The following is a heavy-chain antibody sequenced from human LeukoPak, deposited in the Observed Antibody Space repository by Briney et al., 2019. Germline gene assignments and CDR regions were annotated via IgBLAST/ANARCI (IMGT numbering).Heavy chain of an antibody. CDR3: AKFGLAGSGRYHDAFDI. CDR2: ISGSGCST. J-gene: IGHJ3*02. D-gene: IGHD3-10*01. CDR1: GFTFSSYG. V-gene: IGHV3-23*01. Sequence: GGSLRLSCAASGFTFSSYGMTWVRQAPGKGLEWVSAISGSGCSTYYADSVKGRSTISRDNSKNTLYLQMNSLRAEDTAVYYCAKFGLAGSGRYHDAFDIWGQGTMVTVSS.